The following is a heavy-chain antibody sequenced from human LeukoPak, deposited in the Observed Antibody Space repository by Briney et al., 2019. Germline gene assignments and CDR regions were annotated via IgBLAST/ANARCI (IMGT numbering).Heavy chain of an antibody. CDR3: ARDLGDFGDYPVGYY. V-gene: IGHV1-2*06. Sequence: ASVKVSCKASGYTFTGFYMHWVRQAPGQGLEWMGRINPNSGGTNYAQKFQGRVTMTRDTSITTVYMELTRLRSDDTAVYYCARDLGDFGDYPVGYYWGQGTLVTVSS. D-gene: IGHD4-17*01. J-gene: IGHJ4*02. CDR1: GYTFTGFY. CDR2: INPNSGGT.